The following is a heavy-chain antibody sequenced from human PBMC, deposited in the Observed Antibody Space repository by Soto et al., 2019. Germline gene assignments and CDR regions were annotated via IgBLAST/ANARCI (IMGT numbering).Heavy chain of an antibody. J-gene: IGHJ3*02. V-gene: IGHV3-48*01. CDR1: GFTFSSYS. CDR3: AKDARILDYDFWSGGNDAFDM. CDR2: ISSSSSTI. D-gene: IGHD3-3*01. Sequence: GGSLRLSCAASGFTFSSYSMNWVRQAPGKGLEWVSYISSSSSTIYYADSVKGRFTISRDNAKNSLYLQMNGLRAEDTAVYFCAKDARILDYDFWSGGNDAFDMWGQGTKVTVSS.